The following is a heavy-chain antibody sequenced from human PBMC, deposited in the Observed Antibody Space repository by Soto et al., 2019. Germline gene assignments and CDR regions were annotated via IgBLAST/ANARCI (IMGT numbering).Heavy chain of an antibody. D-gene: IGHD3-3*01. Sequence: GGSLRLSCAASGFTFSSYSMNWVRQAPGKGLEWVSSISSSSSYIYYADSVKGRFTISRDNAKNSLYLQMNSLRAEDTAVYYCARDRGLYDSADQRSRNYYYYMDVWGKGTTVTVSS. V-gene: IGHV3-21*01. CDR3: ARDRGLYDSADQRSRNYYYYMDV. CDR2: ISSSSSYI. CDR1: GFTFSSYS. J-gene: IGHJ6*03.